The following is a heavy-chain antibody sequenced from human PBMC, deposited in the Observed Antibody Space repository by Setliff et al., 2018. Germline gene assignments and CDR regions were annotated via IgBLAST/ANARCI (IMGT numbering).Heavy chain of an antibody. V-gene: IGHV4-61*02. CDR2: IQGTGNT. J-gene: IGHJ4*02. Sequence: SETLSLTCTVTGGSFDSGTHYWSWIRQPAGKVPEWIGLIQGTGNTNYNPSLQSRATISIDTPKNQISLKITSVTAADTALYSCAGTPARGTTWLSPFDYWGQGIQVTVSS. D-gene: IGHD3-9*01. CDR1: GGSFDSGTHY. CDR3: AGTPARGTTWLSPFDY.